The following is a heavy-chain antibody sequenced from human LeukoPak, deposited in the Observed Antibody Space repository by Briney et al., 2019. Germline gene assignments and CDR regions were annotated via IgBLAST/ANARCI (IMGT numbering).Heavy chain of an antibody. V-gene: IGHV1-18*01. J-gene: IGHJ4*02. D-gene: IGHD4-17*01. Sequence: ASVKVSCKVSGYTLTELSMHWVRQAPGQGLEWMGWISAYNGNTNYAQKLQGRVTMTTDTSTSTAYMELRSLRSDDTAVYYCARGPATVFIHPYDYWGQGTLVTVSS. CDR3: ARGPATVFIHPYDY. CDR2: ISAYNGNT. CDR1: GYTLTELS.